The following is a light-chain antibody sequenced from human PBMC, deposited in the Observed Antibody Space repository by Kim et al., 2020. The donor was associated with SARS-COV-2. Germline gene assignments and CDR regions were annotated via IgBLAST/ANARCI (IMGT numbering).Light chain of an antibody. CDR3: AAWDDSLSGQV. CDR1: SSNIGSSY. V-gene: IGLV1-47*01. J-gene: IGLJ1*01. CDR2: RNN. Sequence: GQRVTVSCSGSSSNIGSSYVYWYQQLPGTAPKLLIYRNNQRPSGVPDRFSGSKSGTSASLAISGLRSEDEADYYCAAWDDSLSGQVFGTGTKVTVL.